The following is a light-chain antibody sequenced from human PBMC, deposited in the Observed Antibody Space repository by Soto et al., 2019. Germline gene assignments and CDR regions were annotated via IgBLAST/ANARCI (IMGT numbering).Light chain of an antibody. J-gene: IGLJ1*01. CDR1: SSDVGRYDL. CDR2: EGL. Sequence: QSALTQPASVSGSPGQSITISCTGTSSDVGRYDLVSWYQQHPGKAPKLMIYEGLKRPSGVSSRFSGSKSGNTASLTISGLQTDDEVDYSCCSYAGDSTYVFGTGTKATVL. V-gene: IGLV2-23*01. CDR3: CSYAGDSTYV.